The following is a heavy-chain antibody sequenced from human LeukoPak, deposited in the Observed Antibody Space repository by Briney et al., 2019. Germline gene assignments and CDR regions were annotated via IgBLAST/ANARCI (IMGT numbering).Heavy chain of an antibody. V-gene: IGHV3-23*01. Sequence: GGSLRLSCVASGFTFSNYAMCWVRQAPGKGLEWVSLFSRSGDNTYYADSVKGRFTISRDNSKDTLFLQMNSLRAEDTAIYYCATMDQFSIQDWGQGTLVTVSS. CDR3: ATMDQFSIQD. D-gene: IGHD2-2*01. CDR1: GFTFSNYA. CDR2: FSRSGDNT. J-gene: IGHJ1*01.